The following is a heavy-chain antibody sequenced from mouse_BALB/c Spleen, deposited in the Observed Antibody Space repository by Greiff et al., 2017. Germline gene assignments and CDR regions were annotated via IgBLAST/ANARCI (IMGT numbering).Heavy chain of an antibody. CDR3: ARRRFYAMDY. Sequence: DVKLVESGGGLVKLGGSLKLSCAASGFTFSSYYMSWVRQTPEKRLELVAAINSNGGSTYYPDTVKGRFTISRDNAKNTLYLQMSSLKSEDTALYYCARRRFYAMDYWGQGTSVTVSS. V-gene: IGHV5-6-2*01. CDR2: INSNGGST. J-gene: IGHJ4*01. CDR1: GFTFSSYY.